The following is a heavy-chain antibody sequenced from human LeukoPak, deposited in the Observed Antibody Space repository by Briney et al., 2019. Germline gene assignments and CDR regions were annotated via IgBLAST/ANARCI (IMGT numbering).Heavy chain of an antibody. J-gene: IGHJ2*01. CDR3: ARLDTAMVYWYSDL. CDR2: ISAYNDNT. Sequence: GASVKVSCKASGYTFSSYGISWVRQAPGQGLEWMGWISAYNDNTNYAQKFQGRVTMTTDASTSTGYMELRSLRSDDTAVYYCARLDTAMVYWYSDLWGRGTLVTVSS. V-gene: IGHV1-18*01. D-gene: IGHD5-18*01. CDR1: GYTFSSYG.